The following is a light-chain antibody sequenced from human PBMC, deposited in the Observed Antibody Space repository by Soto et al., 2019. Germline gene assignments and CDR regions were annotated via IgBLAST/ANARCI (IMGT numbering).Light chain of an antibody. V-gene: IGKV3-15*01. J-gene: IGKJ4*01. Sequence: EIVMTQSPATLSVSPGERATLSCRASQSVSSNLAWYQQKPGQAPRLLIYGASTRATGIPARFSGSGSGTEFTLTISSLQSEDFEVYYCQQYNSWPFTFGGGTKVEIK. CDR2: GAS. CDR1: QSVSSN. CDR3: QQYNSWPFT.